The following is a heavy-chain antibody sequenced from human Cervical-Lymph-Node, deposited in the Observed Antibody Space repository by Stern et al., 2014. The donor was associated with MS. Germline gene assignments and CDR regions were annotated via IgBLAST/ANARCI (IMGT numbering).Heavy chain of an antibody. D-gene: IGHD3-10*01. J-gene: IGHJ6*02. V-gene: IGHV1-8*01. Sequence: QMQLVQSGAVVKKPGASVKVSCEVPRHTFSLYEINWVRHATGQGLEWMGWMNPNSGNTGYTQKFQGRVTMTRDTSTATAYMELRSLRSEDTAVYYCARRGARGMDVWGQGTTVTVSS. CDR2: MNPNSGNT. CDR3: ARRGARGMDV. CDR1: RHTFSLYE.